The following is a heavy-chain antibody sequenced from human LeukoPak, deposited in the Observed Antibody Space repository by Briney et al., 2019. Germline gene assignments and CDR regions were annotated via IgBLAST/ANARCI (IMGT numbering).Heavy chain of an antibody. J-gene: IGHJ5*02. V-gene: IGHV3-21*01. D-gene: IGHD2-15*01. Sequence: PGGSLRLSCAASGFTFSSYSMNWVRQAPGKGLEWVSSISSSSSYIYYADSVKGRFTISRDNAKNTLYLQMNSLRAEDTAVYYCARDFIVVVVAATPPNWFDPWGQGTLVTVSS. CDR2: ISSSSSYI. CDR1: GFTFSSYS. CDR3: ARDFIVVVVAATPPNWFDP.